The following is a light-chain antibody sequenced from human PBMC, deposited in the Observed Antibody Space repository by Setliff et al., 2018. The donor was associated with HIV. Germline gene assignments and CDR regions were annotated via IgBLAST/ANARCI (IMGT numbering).Light chain of an antibody. J-gene: IGKJ4*01. CDR2: DGS. Sequence: DNQLTQSPPVLSASMGDRVTITCRASQGIGSDIIWYQQKPGKAPNLLIYDGSTLQTGVSSRFSGSGSGTEFTLTISSLQPEDFATYYCQHINSYPLTFGGGTKVDIK. CDR3: QHINSYPLT. V-gene: IGKV1-9*01. CDR1: QGIGSD.